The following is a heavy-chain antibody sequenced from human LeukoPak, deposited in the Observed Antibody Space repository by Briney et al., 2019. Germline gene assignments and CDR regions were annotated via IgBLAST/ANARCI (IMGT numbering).Heavy chain of an antibody. J-gene: IGHJ4*02. CDR1: GVTFSSYG. CDR3: ANNLGSLAPFDY. Sequence: PGGSLRLSCAASGVTFSSYGMHWVRQAPGKGLEWVAVISYDGSNKYYADSVKGRFTISRDNSKNTLYLQMNSLRAEDTAVYYCANNLGSLAPFDYWGQGTLVTVSS. CDR2: ISYDGSNK. V-gene: IGHV3-30*18. D-gene: IGHD1-26*01.